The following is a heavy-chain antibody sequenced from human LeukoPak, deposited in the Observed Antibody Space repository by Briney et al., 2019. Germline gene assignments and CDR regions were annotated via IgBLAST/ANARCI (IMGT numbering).Heavy chain of an antibody. CDR3: ARDLGYCSGGSCYVGYFDY. D-gene: IGHD2-15*01. V-gene: IGHV3-53*01. CDR1: GFTVTSNY. Sequence: VGSLRLSCAASGFTVTSNYMSWVRQAPGKGLEWVSVISSGGSTYYADSVKGRFTISRDNSKNTLYLQMNSLRAEDTAVYYCARDLGYCSGGSCYVGYFDYWGQGTLVTVSS. CDR2: ISSGGST. J-gene: IGHJ4*02.